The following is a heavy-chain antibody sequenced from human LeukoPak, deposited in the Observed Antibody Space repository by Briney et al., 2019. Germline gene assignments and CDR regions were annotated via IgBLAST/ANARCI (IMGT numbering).Heavy chain of an antibody. D-gene: IGHD4-17*01. CDR2: ISNDGSNK. Sequence: PGGPLRLSCAASGFTFSSYAMHWVRQAPGKGLEWVAVISNDGSNKYSADSVKGRFTISRDNSKNTLYLQMSSLRAEDTAVYYCARGVGTTVWKDGMDVWGQGTTVTVSS. CDR1: GFTFSSYA. CDR3: ARGVGTTVWKDGMDV. V-gene: IGHV3-30-3*01. J-gene: IGHJ6*02.